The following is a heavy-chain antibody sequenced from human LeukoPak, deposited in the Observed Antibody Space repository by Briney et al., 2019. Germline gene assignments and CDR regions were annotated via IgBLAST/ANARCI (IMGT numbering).Heavy chain of an antibody. D-gene: IGHD3-10*01. V-gene: IGHV4-38-2*02. CDR1: GYSISSGYY. Sequence: PSETLSLTCTVSGYSISSGYYWGWIRQPPGKGLEWIGSVVHSGTTYYNPSLKSRVTISVDKSKNQFSLKLSSVTAADTAVYYCARDRFGERGWFDPWGQGTLVTVSS. CDR2: VVHSGTT. CDR3: ARDRFGERGWFDP. J-gene: IGHJ5*02.